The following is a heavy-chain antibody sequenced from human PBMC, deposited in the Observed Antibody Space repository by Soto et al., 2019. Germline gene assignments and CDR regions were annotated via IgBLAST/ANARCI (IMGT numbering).Heavy chain of an antibody. CDR1: GYSFTSLD. V-gene: IGHV1-8*01. CDR2: MQPSSGRT. CDR3: ARGVTAGVDY. J-gene: IGHJ4*02. Sequence: ASVKVSCKASGYSFTSLDINCVRQTTGQGLEWMGWMQPSSGRTGYAQKFQGRVTMTRDTSINTAYMELSSLTSDDTAFYYCARGVTAGVDYWGQGTLVTVSS. D-gene: IGHD1-26*01.